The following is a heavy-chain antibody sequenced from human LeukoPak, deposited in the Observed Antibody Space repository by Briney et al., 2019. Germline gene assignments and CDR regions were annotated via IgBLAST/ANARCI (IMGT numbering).Heavy chain of an antibody. D-gene: IGHD6-19*01. V-gene: IGHV3-23*01. J-gene: IGHJ3*02. Sequence: GGSLRLSCAASGFTFSSSAMSWVRQAPGKGLGWVSSISGSGVSTYYADSVKGRFTIARDNSKTTLYLQMNSLRAEDTAVYYCPKSSRWGSGWKDAFDIWGQGTMVTVSS. CDR3: PKSSRWGSGWKDAFDI. CDR1: GFTFSSSA. CDR2: ISGSGVST.